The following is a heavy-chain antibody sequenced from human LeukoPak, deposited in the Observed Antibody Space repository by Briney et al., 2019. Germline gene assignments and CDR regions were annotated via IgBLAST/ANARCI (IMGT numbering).Heavy chain of an antibody. D-gene: IGHD1-14*01. J-gene: IGHJ6*02. CDR2: IYYSGST. CDR3: ARDGMDYYYYGMDV. Sequence: SDTLSLTCTVSGGSISSGDYYWRWIRQPPAKVLEWYGYIYYSGSTYYNPSLKSRVTISVDTSKNQFSLKLSSVTAADTAVYYCARDGMDYYYYGMDVWGQGTTVTVSS. CDR1: GGSISSGDYY. V-gene: IGHV4-30-4*02.